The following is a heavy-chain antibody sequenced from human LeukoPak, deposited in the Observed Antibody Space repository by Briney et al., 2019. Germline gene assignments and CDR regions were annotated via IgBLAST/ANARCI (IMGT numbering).Heavy chain of an antibody. V-gene: IGHV4-39*07. CDR3: ARGITIFDY. J-gene: IGHJ4*02. Sequence: SETLSLTCTVSGGSISSRPYYWGWIRQPPGKGLEWLGSFDYSGSTNYNPSLKSRVTISVDTSKNQFSLKLSSVTAADTAVYYCARGITIFDYWGQGTLVTVSS. CDR1: GGSISSRPYY. D-gene: IGHD3-9*01. CDR2: FDYSGST.